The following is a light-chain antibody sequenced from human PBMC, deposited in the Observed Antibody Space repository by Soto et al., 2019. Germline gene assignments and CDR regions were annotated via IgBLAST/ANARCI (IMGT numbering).Light chain of an antibody. J-gene: IGLJ1*01. CDR1: SSDVGGYIY. CDR3: TSYSRSSFEF. Sequence: QSVLTQPASVSGSPGQSITISCTGTSSDVGGYIYVSWYQQHPGKAPKLMIYEVSNRPSGVSNRFTGSKSGNTASLTISGLQAEYEADDYCTSYSRSSFEFFGTGTKLTVL. V-gene: IGLV2-14*01. CDR2: EVS.